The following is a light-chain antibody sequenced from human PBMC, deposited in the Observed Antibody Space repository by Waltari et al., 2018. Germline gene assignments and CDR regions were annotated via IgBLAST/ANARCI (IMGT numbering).Light chain of an antibody. CDR3: CSYAGSAVSV. V-gene: IGLV2-23*02. Sequence: QSALTQTATVSGSPGQSITISCSGACSDIGKYNLVSWYQQHPGKAPTLIIYDVNKRPSGVSNRFSGSKSGNTAFLTISGLQTADEADYYCCSYAGSAVSVFGGGTKLTVL. J-gene: IGLJ3*02. CDR1: CSDIGKYNL. CDR2: DVN.